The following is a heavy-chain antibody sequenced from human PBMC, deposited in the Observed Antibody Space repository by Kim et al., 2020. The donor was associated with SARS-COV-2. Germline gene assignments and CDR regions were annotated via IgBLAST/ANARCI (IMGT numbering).Heavy chain of an antibody. D-gene: IGHD6-13*01. V-gene: IGHV4-34*01. CDR3: ARGPYSSSWSPLYYYGMDV. Sequence: SETLSLTCAVYGGSFSGYYWSWIRQPPGKGLEWIGEINHSGSTNYNPSLKSRVTISVDTSKNQFSLKLSSVTAADTAVYYCARGPYSSSWSPLYYYGMDV. CDR1: GGSFSGYY. CDR2: INHSGST. J-gene: IGHJ6*01.